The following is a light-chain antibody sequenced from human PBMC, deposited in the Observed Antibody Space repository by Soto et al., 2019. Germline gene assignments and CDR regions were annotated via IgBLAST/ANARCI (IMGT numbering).Light chain of an antibody. CDR1: SSDVGGYNY. V-gene: IGLV2-14*01. J-gene: IGLJ1*01. CDR3: SSYTSSSLL. CDR2: DVS. Sequence: QSALTQPASVSGSPGQSITISCTGTSSDVGGYNYVSWYQQHPGKAPKLMIYDVSYRPSGVSNRFSGSKSGNTASLTISGRQAEDEADYYCSSYTSSSLLFGTGTKLTVL.